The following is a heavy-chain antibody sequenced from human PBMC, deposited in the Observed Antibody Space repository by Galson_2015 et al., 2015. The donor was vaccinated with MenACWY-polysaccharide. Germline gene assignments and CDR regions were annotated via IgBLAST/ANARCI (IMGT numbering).Heavy chain of an antibody. D-gene: IGHD6-13*01. V-gene: IGHV3-7*03. J-gene: IGHJ4*02. CDR1: GFTFSRYW. CDR2: IKQDGREI. Sequence: SLRLSCAASGFTFSRYWMSWVRQAPGKGLEGVANIKQDGREIYYVDSVKGRFTISRDNAKNPLYLQMNSLRAEDTAVYYCARDILGGSFWYEGLDYWGQGILVTVSS. CDR3: ARDILGGSFWYEGLDY.